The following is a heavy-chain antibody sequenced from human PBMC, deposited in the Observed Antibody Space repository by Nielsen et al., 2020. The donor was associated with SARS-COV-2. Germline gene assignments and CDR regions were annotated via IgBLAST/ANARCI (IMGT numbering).Heavy chain of an antibody. CDR3: AREVVGSTGTTNWLDP. V-gene: IGHV7-4-1*02. Sequence: ASVKVSCKASGYIFTNYAINWVRQAPGQGLEWMGWIYTSSGNPVYAPGFGGRFVFSLDTSVSTAYMQISSLKAEDTAIYYCAREVVGSTGTTNWLDPWGQGTLVTVSS. D-gene: IGHD1-1*01. CDR2: IYTSSGNP. CDR1: GYIFTNYA. J-gene: IGHJ5*02.